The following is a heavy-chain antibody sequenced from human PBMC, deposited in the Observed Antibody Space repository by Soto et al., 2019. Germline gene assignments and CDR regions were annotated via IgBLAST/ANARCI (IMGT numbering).Heavy chain of an antibody. Sequence: SETLSLTLTVSGASMSDYHESWIRECPRKGLEHVGYLHSIVFAEYNPSLKSLITLSMYIAKNQFSLTLSFLTCTDTAIYYCARSGHTFVGAVWGQGILVTVSS. D-gene: IGHD1-26*01. V-gene: IGHV4-59*01. CDR2: LHSIVFA. CDR3: ARSGHTFVGAV. CDR1: GASMSDYH. J-gene: IGHJ4*02.